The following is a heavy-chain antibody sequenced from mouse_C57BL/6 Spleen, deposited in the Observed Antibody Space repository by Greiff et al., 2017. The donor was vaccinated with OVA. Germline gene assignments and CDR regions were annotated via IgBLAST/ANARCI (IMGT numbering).Heavy chain of an antibody. CDR3: ARLTTVVATDYFDY. CDR1: VYTFTIYG. J-gene: IGHJ2*01. V-gene: IGHV1-81*01. Sequence: VQLQHSLAYLARPVASVKLSFNSSVYTFTIYGISLLKQITGQGLEWIGEIYPRSVNTYYNEKFKGKATLTADKSSSTAYMELRSLTSEDSAVYFCARLTTVVATDYFDYWGQGTTLTVSS. D-gene: IGHD1-1*01. CDR2: IYPRSVNT.